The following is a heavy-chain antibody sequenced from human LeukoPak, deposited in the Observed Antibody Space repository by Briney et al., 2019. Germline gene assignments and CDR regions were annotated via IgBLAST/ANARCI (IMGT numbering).Heavy chain of an antibody. Sequence: GGSLRLSCAASGFTFSSYSMNWVRQAPGKGLEWVSSISSSSSSYIYYADSVKGRFTISRDNAKNSLYLQMNSLRAEDTAVYYCARDLLRLGLYYFDYWGQGTLVTVSS. D-gene: IGHD5-12*01. CDR2: ISSSSSSYI. CDR3: ARDLLRLGLYYFDY. J-gene: IGHJ4*02. CDR1: GFTFSSYS. V-gene: IGHV3-21*01.